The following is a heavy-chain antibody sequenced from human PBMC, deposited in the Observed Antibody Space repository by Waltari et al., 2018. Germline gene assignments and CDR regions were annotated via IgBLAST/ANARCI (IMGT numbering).Heavy chain of an antibody. CDR3: ARPYSSSWSYYFDY. CDR1: GFTFSSYA. V-gene: IGHV3-30-3*01. J-gene: IGHJ4*02. Sequence: QVQLVESGGGVVQPGRSLRLSCAASGFTFSSYAMHWVRQAPGKGLEWVAVISYDGSNKYYADSVKGRFTISRDNSKNTLYLQMNSLRADDTAVYYCARPYSSSWSYYFDYWGQGTLVTVSS. D-gene: IGHD6-13*01. CDR2: ISYDGSNK.